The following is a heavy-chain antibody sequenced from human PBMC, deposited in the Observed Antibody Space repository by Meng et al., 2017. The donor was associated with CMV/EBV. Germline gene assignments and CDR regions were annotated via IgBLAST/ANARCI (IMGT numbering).Heavy chain of an antibody. CDR1: GGSTRSYC. Sequence: PGSGPGLGAPSGTPSLPGTASGGSTRSYCWSWIRQPAGKGLEWIGRIYTSGSTNYNPSLKSRVTMSVDTSKNQFSLKLSSVTAADTAVYYCARHGDTAMVVGIDYWGQGTLVTVSS. J-gene: IGHJ4*02. D-gene: IGHD5-18*01. CDR3: ARHGDTAMVVGIDY. CDR2: IYTSGST. V-gene: IGHV4-4*07.